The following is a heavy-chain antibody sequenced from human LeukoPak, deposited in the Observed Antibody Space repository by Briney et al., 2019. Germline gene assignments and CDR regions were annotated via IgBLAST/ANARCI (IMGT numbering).Heavy chain of an antibody. CDR1: GGSISSGSYY. V-gene: IGHV4-39*01. D-gene: IGHD1-7*01. CDR3: TRQGSLGTSGYDY. J-gene: IGHJ4*02. Sequence: SQTLSLTCTVSGGSISSGSYYWGWIRQPPGKGLEWIGSFYYSGSTYYNPSLKSRVTISVDTSKNQFSLKLSSVTAADTAVYYCTRQGSLGTSGYDYRGQGTLVTVSS. CDR2: FYYSGST.